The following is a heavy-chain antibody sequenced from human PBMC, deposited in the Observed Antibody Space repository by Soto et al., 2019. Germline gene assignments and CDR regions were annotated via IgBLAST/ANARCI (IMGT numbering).Heavy chain of an antibody. J-gene: IGHJ4*02. CDR2: INHSGST. CDR3: ARVSLPYGDYGERIDY. Sequence: PSETLSLTCAVYGGSFSGYYWSWIRQPPGKGLEWIGEINHSGSTNYNPSLKSRVTISVDTSKNQFSLKLSSVTAADTAVYYCARVSLPYGDYGERIDYWGQGTLVTVSS. CDR1: GGSFSGYY. V-gene: IGHV4-34*01. D-gene: IGHD4-17*01.